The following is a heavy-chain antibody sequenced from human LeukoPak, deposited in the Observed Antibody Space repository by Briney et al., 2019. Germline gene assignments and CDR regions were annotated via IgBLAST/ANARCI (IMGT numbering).Heavy chain of an antibody. CDR2: IYYSGST. D-gene: IGHD3-9*01. CDR3: ARADILTGYGFDY. V-gene: IGHV4-61*10. CDR1: GGSISSGSYY. J-gene: IGHJ4*02. Sequence: PSETLSLTCTVSGGSISSGSYYWSWIRQPAGKGLEWIGYIYYSGSTNYNPSLKSRVTISVDTSKNQFSLKLSSVTAADTAVYYCARADILTGYGFDYWGQGTLVTVSS.